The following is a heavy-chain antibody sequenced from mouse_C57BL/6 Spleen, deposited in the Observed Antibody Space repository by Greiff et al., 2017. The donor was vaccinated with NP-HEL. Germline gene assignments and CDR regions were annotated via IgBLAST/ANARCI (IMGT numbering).Heavy chain of an antibody. V-gene: IGHV1-81*01. Sequence: QVQLQQSGAELARPGASVKLSCKASGYTFTSYGISWVKQRTGQGLEWIGEIYPRSGNTYYNEKFKGKATLTADKSSSTAYMELRSLTSEDSAVYFCARGDYGSSWGYFDGWGTGTTVTVSS. J-gene: IGHJ1*03. CDR2: IYPRSGNT. D-gene: IGHD1-1*01. CDR3: ARGDYGSSWGYFDG. CDR1: GYTFTSYG.